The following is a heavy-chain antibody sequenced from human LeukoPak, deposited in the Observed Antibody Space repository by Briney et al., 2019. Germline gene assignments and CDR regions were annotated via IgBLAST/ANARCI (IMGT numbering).Heavy chain of an antibody. Sequence: PSETLSLTCTVSGGSISDYYRSWIRQPAGKGLEWIGRIYTSGSTYYNPSLKSRVTMSIDTSKNQFSLKLRSVTAADTAVYFCARAGGSFLYYFDFWGQGTLVTVSS. V-gene: IGHV4-4*07. D-gene: IGHD1-26*01. CDR3: ARAGGSFLYYFDF. CDR1: GGSISDYY. CDR2: IYTSGST. J-gene: IGHJ4*02.